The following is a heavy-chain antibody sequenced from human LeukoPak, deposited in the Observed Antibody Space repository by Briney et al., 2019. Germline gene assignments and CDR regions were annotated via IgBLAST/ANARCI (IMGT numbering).Heavy chain of an antibody. CDR2: IYSGGST. CDR1: GFTVSSNY. CDR3: ARGGSYLSAFDI. J-gene: IGHJ3*02. V-gene: IGHV3-53*01. Sequence: GGSLRLSCAAPGFTVSSNYMSWVRQAPGKGLEWVSIIYSGGSTFYADSVKGRFTISRDNSKNTLYLKMNSLRAEDTAVYYCARGGSYLSAFDIWGQGTMVTVSS. D-gene: IGHD1-26*01.